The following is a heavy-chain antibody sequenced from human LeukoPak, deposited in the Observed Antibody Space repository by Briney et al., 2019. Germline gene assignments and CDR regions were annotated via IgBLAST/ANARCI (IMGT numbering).Heavy chain of an antibody. J-gene: IGHJ4*02. V-gene: IGHV3-7*01. Sequence: PGGSLTLSCSVSGFTFSNYSMGWVRQAPGKGLEWVANIKEGGIEKEYVDSVKGRFTISRDDAENLLYLQMNSLRAEDRALYFCARWRGAQSEFDFWGQGTQVIVSS. CDR2: IKEGGIEK. D-gene: IGHD3-3*01. CDR1: GFTFSNYS. CDR3: ARWRGAQSEFDF.